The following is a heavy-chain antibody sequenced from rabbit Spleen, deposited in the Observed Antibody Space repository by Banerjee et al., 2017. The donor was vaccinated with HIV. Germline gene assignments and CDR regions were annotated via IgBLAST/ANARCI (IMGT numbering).Heavy chain of an antibody. CDR3: ARASGNGSGPWIRLFYFDL. V-gene: IGHV1S43*01. D-gene: IGHD7-1*01. CDR2: IYITSGST. CDR1: GIDFSNYYY. Sequence: QSLEESGGGLVKPGGTLTLTCKASGIDFSNYYYMCWVRQAPGKGLELIACIYITSGSTWYASWVNGRFTISRSTSLNTVDLKMTSLTAADTATYFCARASGNGSGPWIRLFYFDLWGPGTLVTV. J-gene: IGHJ4*01.